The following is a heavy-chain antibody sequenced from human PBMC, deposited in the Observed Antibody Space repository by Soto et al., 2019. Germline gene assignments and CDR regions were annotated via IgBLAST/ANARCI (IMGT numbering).Heavy chain of an antibody. D-gene: IGHD2-2*01. CDR2: ISTYNGDT. CDR3: PSPYCSTTSGNNWFAP. V-gene: IGHV1-18*01. J-gene: IGHJ5*02. CDR1: GYTFTTYG. Sequence: QVQLVQSGAEVKKPGASVRVSCKASGYTFTTYGISWVRQAPGQGLEWMGWISTYNGDTNYAQKLQGRVTMTTDTPPSTAYMELGGLRPDDTAVYYWPSPYCSTTSGNNWFAPGGQETLVTVSS.